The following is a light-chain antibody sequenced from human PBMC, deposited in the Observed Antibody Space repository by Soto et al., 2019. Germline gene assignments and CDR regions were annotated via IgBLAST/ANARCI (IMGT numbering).Light chain of an antibody. V-gene: IGKV1-5*03. Sequence: DVRMTQSPSTLSASEGDRVTITCRAGQSIRAWLAWYQQKPGKAPNLLIYGASILESGVPSRFSGSGYGTEFTLTISSLQPDDSGTYYRQQYLSTRTFGQGTKVEV. CDR2: GAS. CDR3: QQYLSTRT. CDR1: QSIRAW. J-gene: IGKJ1*01.